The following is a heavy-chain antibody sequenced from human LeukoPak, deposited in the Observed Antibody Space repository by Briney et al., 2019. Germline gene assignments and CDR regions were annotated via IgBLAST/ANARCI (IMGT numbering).Heavy chain of an antibody. CDR3: ARGYFQVYYMDV. J-gene: IGHJ6*03. CDR2: IRSSGSYI. Sequence: GGSLRLSCAASGFTFSSFSMNWVRQAPGKGLEWVSSIRSSGSYIYYADSVKGRFTISRDNAKNSLYLQMNSLRAEDTAVYYSARGYFQVYYMDVWGKGTTVTVSS. CDR1: GFTFSSFS. D-gene: IGHD3-10*01. V-gene: IGHV3-21*01.